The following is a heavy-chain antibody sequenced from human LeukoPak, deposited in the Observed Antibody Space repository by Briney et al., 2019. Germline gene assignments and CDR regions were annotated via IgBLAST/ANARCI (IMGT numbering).Heavy chain of an antibody. CDR3: TTDPYYHDSSAYTSDY. V-gene: IGHV3-15*01. Sequence: PGGSLRLSCAASGFTFSNAWMSWVRQAPGKGLEWVGRIKSKTDGGTTDYAAPVKGRFTISRDDSKNMLYLQMNSLKAEDTAVYYCTTDPYYHDSSAYTSDYWGQGTLVTVSS. J-gene: IGHJ4*02. CDR1: GFTFSNAW. CDR2: IKSKTDGGTT. D-gene: IGHD3-22*01.